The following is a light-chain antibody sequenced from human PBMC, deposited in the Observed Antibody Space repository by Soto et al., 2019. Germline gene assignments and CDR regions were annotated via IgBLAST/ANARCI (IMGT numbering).Light chain of an antibody. Sequence: EIVITQSPATLSVSPGERATLSCRASQSVSSSLAWYQQKPGQAPRLLIYGASTRATGIPARFSGSGSGTEFTLTISSLQSADFAVYYCQQYNNWWTFGPGTKVEIK. CDR2: GAS. J-gene: IGKJ1*01. V-gene: IGKV3-15*01. CDR3: QQYNNWWT. CDR1: QSVSSS.